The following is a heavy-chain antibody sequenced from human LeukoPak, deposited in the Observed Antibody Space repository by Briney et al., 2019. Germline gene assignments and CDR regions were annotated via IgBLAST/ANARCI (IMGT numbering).Heavy chain of an antibody. Sequence: SETLSLTCTVSGGSIRNADNFWSWIRQSPGKGLEWIGYIHSGGSTNYNPSLKSRVTISVDTSKNQFSLKLSSVTAADTAVYYCARTTEWLLSDYFDYWGQGTLVTVSS. V-gene: IGHV4-30-4*08. CDR2: IHSGGST. J-gene: IGHJ4*02. D-gene: IGHD3-3*01. CDR3: ARTTEWLLSDYFDY. CDR1: GGSIRNADNF.